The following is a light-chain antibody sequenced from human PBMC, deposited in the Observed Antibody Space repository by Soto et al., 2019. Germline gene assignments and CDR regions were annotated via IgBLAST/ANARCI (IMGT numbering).Light chain of an antibody. CDR2: DNI. Sequence: VLTQPPSVSGAPGQRVTISCTGSASNLGAKYAVHWYQHLPGTAPKLLIYDNIHRPSGVPDRFSGSKSDTSASLAITGLQAEDEADYYCQSYDTTLSGLVFGGGTKVTVL. V-gene: IGLV1-40*01. CDR3: QSYDTTLSGLV. CDR1: ASNLGAKYA. J-gene: IGLJ3*02.